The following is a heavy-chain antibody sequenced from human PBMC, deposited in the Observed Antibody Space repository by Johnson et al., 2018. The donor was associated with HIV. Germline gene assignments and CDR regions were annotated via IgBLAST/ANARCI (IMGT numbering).Heavy chain of an antibody. CDR2: IGTAGDT. J-gene: IGHJ3*02. V-gene: IGHV3-13*01. CDR1: GFTFSTYD. D-gene: IGHD1-26*01. CDR3: AKDEFKWELLHI. Sequence: VQLVESGGGLVQPGGSLRLSCAASGFTFSTYDMYWVRQATGKGLEWVSTIGTAGDTYYSDSVKGRVTISRDNSKNTLYLQMNSLRAEDTAVYYCAKDEFKWELLHIWGQGTMVTVSS.